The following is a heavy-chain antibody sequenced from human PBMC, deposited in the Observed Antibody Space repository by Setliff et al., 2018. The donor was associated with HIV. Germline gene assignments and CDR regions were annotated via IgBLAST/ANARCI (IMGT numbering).Heavy chain of an antibody. Sequence: GSLRLSCAASGFTFSNYWMGWVRQAPGKGLEWVANIKEDGSEKDYVDSVKGRFTISRDNAKNSLYLQMNSLRVEDTAVYFCAAQGVLWGQGTQVTVSS. J-gene: IGHJ4*02. V-gene: IGHV3-7*01. CDR3: AAQGVL. CDR2: IKEDGSEK. CDR1: GFTFSNYW.